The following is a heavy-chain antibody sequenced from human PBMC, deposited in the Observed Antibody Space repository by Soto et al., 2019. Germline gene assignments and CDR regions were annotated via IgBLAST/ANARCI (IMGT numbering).Heavy chain of an antibody. V-gene: IGHV3-33*01. CDR3: ARDPYYYDSSGYYHSFDY. CDR2: IWYDGSNK. D-gene: IGHD3-22*01. Sequence: GGSPRLSCAASGFTFSSYGMHWVRQAPGKGLEWVAVIWYDGSNKYYADSVKGRFTISRDNSKNTLYLQMNSLRAEDTAVYYCARDPYYYDSSGYYHSFDYWGQGTLVTVSS. CDR1: GFTFSSYG. J-gene: IGHJ4*02.